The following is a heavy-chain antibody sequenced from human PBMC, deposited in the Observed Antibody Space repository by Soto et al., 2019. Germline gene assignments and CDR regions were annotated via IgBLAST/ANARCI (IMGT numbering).Heavy chain of an antibody. D-gene: IGHD3-9*01. CDR1: GGSISSGGYY. J-gene: IGHJ4*02. V-gene: IGHV4-31*03. Sequence: QVQLQESGPGLVKPSQTLSLTCTVSGGSISSGGYYWSWIRQHPGKGLEWIGYIYYSGSTYYNPYLRSRVTISVDKSKNQFSLKLSSVTAADTAVYYCARGPDILTGYPDWGQGTLVTVSS. CDR3: ARGPDILTGYPD. CDR2: IYYSGST.